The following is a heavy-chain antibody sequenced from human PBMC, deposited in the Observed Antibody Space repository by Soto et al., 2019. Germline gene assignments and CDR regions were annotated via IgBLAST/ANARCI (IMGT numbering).Heavy chain of an antibody. V-gene: IGHV4-59*01. Sequence: QVQLQESGPGLVKPSETLSLTCSVSGGSISGYYWIWVRQPPGKGLEWIGYIYYGGNTNYNPSLKSRLTISLDTSKSLFSLKLSSVTAADTAVYYCARGNVVRGVIHDYWGQGTLVTVSS. CDR3: ARGNVVRGVIHDY. CDR1: GGSISGYY. CDR2: IYYGGNT. J-gene: IGHJ4*02. D-gene: IGHD3-10*01.